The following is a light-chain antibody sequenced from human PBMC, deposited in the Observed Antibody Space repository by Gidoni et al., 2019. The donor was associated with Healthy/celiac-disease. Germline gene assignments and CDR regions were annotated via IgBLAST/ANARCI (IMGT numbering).Light chain of an antibody. CDR1: QSLLHSNGYNY. Sequence: DIVMTQSPLSLPVTPGEPASISCRSSQSLLHSNGYNYLDWYLQKPGQSPQLLIYWGSNRASGVPDRFSGSGSGTDFTLKISRVEAEDVGVYYCMQALQTGVTFGPXTKVDIK. CDR3: MQALQTGVT. CDR2: WGS. V-gene: IGKV2-28*01. J-gene: IGKJ3*01.